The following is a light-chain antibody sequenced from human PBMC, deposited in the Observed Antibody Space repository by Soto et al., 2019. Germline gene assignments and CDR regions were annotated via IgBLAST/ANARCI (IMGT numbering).Light chain of an antibody. V-gene: IGKV3-15*01. CDR1: QSVRDN. Sequence: ETLFTQSPATLSVSPGERATLSCRASQSVRDNLARYQQKPGQAPRLLIYGASPRAPGILDRFSGSGFGTEFSLTISSLQSEDFAVYYCPQHNAWTPCTFGPWTKLEIK. CDR2: GAS. J-gene: IGKJ2*02. CDR3: PQHNAWTPCT.